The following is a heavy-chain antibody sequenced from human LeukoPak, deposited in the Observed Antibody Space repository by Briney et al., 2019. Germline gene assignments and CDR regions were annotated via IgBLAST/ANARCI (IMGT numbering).Heavy chain of an antibody. CDR3: ARVWLELALPYYYYYMDV. CDR2: INSDGSRT. D-gene: IGHD1-7*01. CDR1: GFTFSRYW. Sequence: GGSLRLSCEASGFTFSRYWMHWVRQAPGKGLVWVSRINSDGSRTTYADSVRGRFTISRDNAKNTLYLQMNSLRAEDTAVYYCARVWLELALPYYYYYMDVWGKGTTVTVSS. J-gene: IGHJ6*03. V-gene: IGHV3-74*01.